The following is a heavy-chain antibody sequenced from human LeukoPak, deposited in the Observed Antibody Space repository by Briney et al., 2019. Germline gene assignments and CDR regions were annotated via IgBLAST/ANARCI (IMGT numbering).Heavy chain of an antibody. CDR3: AREDADYTFSFDF. Sequence: ASVKVSSKASGYTFTGYYMHWVRQAPGQGLEWMGIINPRGGSTTYAQKFQGRLTMTRDTSTSTVYMELSSLRSEDTAVYYCAREDADYTFSFDFWGQGTLVTVSS. CDR1: GYTFTGYY. V-gene: IGHV1-46*01. D-gene: IGHD4-17*01. CDR2: INPRGGST. J-gene: IGHJ4*02.